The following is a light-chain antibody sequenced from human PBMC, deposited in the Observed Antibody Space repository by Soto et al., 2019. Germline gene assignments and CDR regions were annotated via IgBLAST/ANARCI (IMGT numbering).Light chain of an antibody. CDR3: HQYGSSPGT. J-gene: IGKJ1*01. CDR1: QSVTNRY. V-gene: IGKV3-20*01. CDR2: GAS. Sequence: DIVLTQSPGTLSLSPGERATLSCRASQSVTNRYLAWYQQKPGQAPRLLFFGASIRDTGIPDRFSGSGSGTDFTLTINRLEPEDSDVHYCHQYGSSPGTLGPGTKVDIK.